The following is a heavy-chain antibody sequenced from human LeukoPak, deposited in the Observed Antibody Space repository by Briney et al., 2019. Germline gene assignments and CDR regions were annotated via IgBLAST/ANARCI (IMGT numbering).Heavy chain of an antibody. CDR2: IYLNDDA. D-gene: IGHD2-2*01. J-gene: IGHJ3*01. Sequence: SGPTLVNPTQTLTLTCTFSGFSLSTSGVGVGWIRHPPGKALEWLALIYLNDDARYSPSLKSRLTITKHPSKNHVVITMTNMDPVDTATYYCAHSVSGYCSSTSCLGTFDVWGQGTMVTVSP. V-gene: IGHV2-5*01. CDR1: GFSLSTSGVG. CDR3: AHSVSGYCSSTSCLGTFDV.